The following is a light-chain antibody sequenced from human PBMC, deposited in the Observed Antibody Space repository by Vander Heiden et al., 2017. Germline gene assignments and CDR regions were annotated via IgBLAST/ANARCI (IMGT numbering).Light chain of an antibody. CDR1: SSNIGKSF. J-gene: IGLJ3*02. Sequence: QSVLTQPPSESAAPGQEVPISCSGSSSNIGKSFVSWYQQFRGTAPKLLIYDNDKRPSGTPARFSGSKSGTSATLDITGLQTGDEADYYCGTWDSGLSVGVFGTGTKLTVL. V-gene: IGLV1-51*01. CDR2: DND. CDR3: GTWDSGLSVGV.